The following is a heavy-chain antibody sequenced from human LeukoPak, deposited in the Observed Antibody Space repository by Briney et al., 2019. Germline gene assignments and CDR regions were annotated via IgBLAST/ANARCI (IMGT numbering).Heavy chain of an antibody. Sequence: GGSLRLSCAASGFTFSSYAMSWVRQAPGKGLEWVSAISGSGGSTYYADSVKDRFTISRDNSKNTLYLQMNSLRAEDTAVYYCAVPHYDILTGYYPYWGQGTLVTVSS. J-gene: IGHJ4*02. V-gene: IGHV3-23*01. CDR1: GFTFSSYA. CDR3: AVPHYDILTGYYPY. CDR2: ISGSGGST. D-gene: IGHD3-9*01.